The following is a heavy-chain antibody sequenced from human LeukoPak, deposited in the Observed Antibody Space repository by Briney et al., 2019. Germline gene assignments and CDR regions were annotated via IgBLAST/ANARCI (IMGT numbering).Heavy chain of an antibody. J-gene: IGHJ4*02. V-gene: IGHV6-1*01. CDR2: TYYRPKWYN. D-gene: IGHD3-22*01. CDR1: GESVSSNSAT. CDR3: AHDSSGYYYFGLDY. Sequence: SQTLSLTCGISGESVSSNSATWNWIRQSPSRGLEWLGRTYYRPKWYNDYAVSVKSRITISADTSKNHFSLQLNSVTPEDTAVYYCAHDSSGYYYFGLDYWGQGTLVTVSS.